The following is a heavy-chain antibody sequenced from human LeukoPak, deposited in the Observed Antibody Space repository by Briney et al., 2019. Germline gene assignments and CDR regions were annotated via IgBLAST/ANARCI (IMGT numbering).Heavy chain of an antibody. V-gene: IGHV3-30-3*01. Sequence: GRSLRLSCAASGFTFSSYAMHWVRQAPGKGLEWVAVISYDGSNKYYADSVKGRFTISRDNSKNTLYLQMNSLRAEDTAVYYCARVGYSYGFGYFDYWGQGTLVTVSS. CDR2: ISYDGSNK. J-gene: IGHJ4*02. CDR3: ARVGYSYGFGYFDY. D-gene: IGHD5-18*01. CDR1: GFTFSSYA.